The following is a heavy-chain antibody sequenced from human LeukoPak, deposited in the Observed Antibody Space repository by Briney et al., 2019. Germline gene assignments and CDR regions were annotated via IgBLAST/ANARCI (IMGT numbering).Heavy chain of an antibody. J-gene: IGHJ3*02. Sequence: PGGSLRLSCADSGFTFSSYDMHWVRQATGKGLEWVSAIGTAGDTYYPGPVKGRFTISRENAKNSLYLQMDSLRAGDTAVYYCARSLGAFDAFDIWGQGTMVTVSS. V-gene: IGHV3-13*01. CDR2: IGTAGDT. CDR3: ARSLGAFDAFDI. D-gene: IGHD4/OR15-4a*01. CDR1: GFTFSSYD.